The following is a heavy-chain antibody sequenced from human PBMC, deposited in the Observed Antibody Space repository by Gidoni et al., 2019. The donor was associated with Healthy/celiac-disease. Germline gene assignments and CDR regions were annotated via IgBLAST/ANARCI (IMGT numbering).Heavy chain of an antibody. CDR2: ISRSGSTI. J-gene: IGHJ5*02. V-gene: IGHV3-48*03. CDR1: GFTFSSYE. D-gene: IGHD2-21*01. CDR3: AREDCGGDCYSGGWFDP. Sequence: EVQLVESGGGLVQPGGSLRLSCAASGFTFSSYEMNWVPPAPRKGLEWVSYISRSGSTIYYADSVKGRFTISRDNAKNSLYLQMNSLRDEDTAVYYCAREDCGGDCYSGGWFDPWGQGTLVTVSS.